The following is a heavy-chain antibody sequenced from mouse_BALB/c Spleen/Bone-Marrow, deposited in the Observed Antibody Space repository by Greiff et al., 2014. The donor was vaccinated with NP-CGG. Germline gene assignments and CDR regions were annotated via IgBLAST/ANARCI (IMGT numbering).Heavy chain of an antibody. CDR2: INPSSGYT. CDR1: GYTLTGYT. V-gene: IGHV1-4*01. CDR3: ARDGIFYDYDEDYCSIDY. J-gene: IGHJ4*01. Sequence: VKLMESGAELARPGASVKMSCEASGYTLTGYTMHWVKQRPGQGLEWIGYINPSSGYTNYNQKFKDRATLTADKSSSTAFMQRSSLTSEVSAVYYCARDGIFYDYDEDYCSIDYWGQGTSVTFSS. D-gene: IGHD2-4*01.